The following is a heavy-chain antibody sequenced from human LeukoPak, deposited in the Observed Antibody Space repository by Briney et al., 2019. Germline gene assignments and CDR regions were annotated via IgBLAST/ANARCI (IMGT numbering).Heavy chain of an antibody. CDR1: GYTFTGYY. CDR3: ARHTITMVRGVVPYYFDY. D-gene: IGHD3-10*01. V-gene: IGHV1-2*02. J-gene: IGHJ4*02. Sequence: ASVKVSCKASGYTFTGYYMHWVRQAPGQGLEWMGWINPNSGGTNNAQKFQVRVTMTRDTYISTAYMELSRLRSDDTAVYYCARHTITMVRGVVPYYFDYWGQGTLVTVSS. CDR2: INPNSGGT.